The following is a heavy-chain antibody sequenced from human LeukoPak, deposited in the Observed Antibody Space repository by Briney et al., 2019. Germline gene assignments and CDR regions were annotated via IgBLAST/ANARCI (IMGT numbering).Heavy chain of an antibody. Sequence: GGALRLSCAASGFAFCSLGMDWGGQAPGKGVVWVSIINTEGTDTRYADSVRGRFTISRDNAKNTLYLQMNGLRAEDTAVYYCGRDVGLRLDVWGQGTTVTVSS. J-gene: IGHJ6*02. CDR1: GFAFCSLG. V-gene: IGHV3-74*01. CDR2: INTEGTDT. CDR3: GRDVGLRLDV.